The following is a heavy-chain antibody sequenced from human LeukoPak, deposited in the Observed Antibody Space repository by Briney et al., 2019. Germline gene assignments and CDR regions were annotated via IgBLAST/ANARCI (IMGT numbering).Heavy chain of an antibody. CDR1: GFTVSSNY. V-gene: IGHV3-21*01. Sequence: RSGGSLRLSCAASGFTVSSNYMSWVRQAPGKGLEWVSSISSSSSYIYYADSVKGRFAISRDNAKNSLYLQMNSLRAEDTAVYYCARDLPYSGGPYYYYYGMGVWGQGTTVTVSS. CDR2: ISSSSSYI. J-gene: IGHJ6*02. D-gene: IGHD1-26*01. CDR3: ARDLPYSGGPYYYYYGMGV.